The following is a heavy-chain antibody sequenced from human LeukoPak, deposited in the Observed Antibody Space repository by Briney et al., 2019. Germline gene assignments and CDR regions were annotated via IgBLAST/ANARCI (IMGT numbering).Heavy chain of an antibody. CDR2: INHSGST. CDR1: VGSYRGYY. D-gene: IGHD5-12*01. Sequence: SETLSLTCAVYVGSYRGYYWSWIRQPPGEGLECTGEINHSGSTNYNPSLKSRVTLPVVTSKNQFSLKLSSVTAADTAIYYCARRDIVASISTWGQGTLVTVSS. J-gene: IGHJ1*01. CDR3: ARRDIVASIST. V-gene: IGHV4-34*01.